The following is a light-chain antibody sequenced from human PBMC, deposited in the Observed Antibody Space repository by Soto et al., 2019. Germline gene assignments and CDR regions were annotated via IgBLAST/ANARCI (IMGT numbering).Light chain of an antibody. V-gene: IGLV2-18*01. CDR2: EVS. CDR3: SLYTSSSTYV. CDR1: SSDVGSYNR. J-gene: IGLJ1*01. Sequence: QSALTQPPSVSGSPGQRVTSSCTGTSSDVGSYNRVSWYQQPPGTAPKLMIYEVSNRPSGVPDRFSGSKSGNTASLTISGLQAEDEADYYCSLYTSSSTYVFGTGTKLTVL.